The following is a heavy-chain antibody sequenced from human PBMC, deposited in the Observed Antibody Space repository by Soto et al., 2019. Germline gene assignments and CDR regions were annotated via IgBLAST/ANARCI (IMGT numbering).Heavy chain of an antibody. CDR2: IYSGGSK. J-gene: IGHJ6*02. Sequence: EVQLVESGGGLIQPGGSLRLSCAASGFTVSSNYMSWVRQAPGKGLEWVSGIYSGGSKYYADSVKGRFTISRVNSNNTLYLQMNSLRAEDKAVEYCARDFVVRGVPRGYGMDVWGQGTTVTVSS. D-gene: IGHD3-10*01. CDR1: GFTVSSNY. V-gene: IGHV3-53*01. CDR3: ARDFVVRGVPRGYGMDV.